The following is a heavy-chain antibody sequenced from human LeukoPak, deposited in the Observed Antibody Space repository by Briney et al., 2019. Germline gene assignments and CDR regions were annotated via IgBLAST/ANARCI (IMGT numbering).Heavy chain of an antibody. CDR3: ARRGDGGRSFDY. D-gene: IGHD4-23*01. J-gene: IGHJ4*02. V-gene: IGHV3-23*01. Sequence: GGSLRLSCAASGFTFSTYAMSWVRQAPGKGLEWVSVISGSGGSTYYADSVKGRFTISRDNSKNTLYLQVNSLRAEDTAVYYCARRGDGGRSFDYWGQGTLVTVSS. CDR1: GFTFSTYA. CDR2: ISGSGGST.